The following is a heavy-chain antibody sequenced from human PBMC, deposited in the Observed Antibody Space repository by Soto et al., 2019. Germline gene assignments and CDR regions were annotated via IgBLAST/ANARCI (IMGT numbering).Heavy chain of an antibody. Sequence: QVQLVQSGAEVKKPGSSVKVSCKVSGGTFSSYTISWVRQAPGQGLEWMGRIIPILGIANYAQKFQGRVTINADKSTSTAYMELSSLRSEDTAVYYCARDDDPGSYWGQGTLVTVS. CDR2: IIPILGIA. CDR3: ARDDDPGSY. CDR1: GGTFSSYT. J-gene: IGHJ4*02. V-gene: IGHV1-69*08.